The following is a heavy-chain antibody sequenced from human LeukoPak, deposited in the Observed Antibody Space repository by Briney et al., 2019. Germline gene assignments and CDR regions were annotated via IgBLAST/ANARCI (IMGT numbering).Heavy chain of an antibody. D-gene: IGHD4-23*01. J-gene: IGHJ4*02. V-gene: IGHV4-34*01. CDR3: ARGPDYGGNSERDYYLDY. CDR2: INHSGST. CDR1: GGSFSGYY. Sequence: SSETLSLTCAVYGGSFSGYYWSWIRQPPGKGLEWIGEINHSGSTNYNPSLKSRVTISVDTSKNQFSLKLSSVTAADTAVYYCARGPDYGGNSERDYYLDYWGQGTLVTVSS.